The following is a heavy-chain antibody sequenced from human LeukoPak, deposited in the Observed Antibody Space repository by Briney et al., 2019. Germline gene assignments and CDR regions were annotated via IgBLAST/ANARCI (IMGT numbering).Heavy chain of an antibody. CDR3: ARVVTGFDP. CDR1: GGSISSYY. V-gene: IGHV4-59*01. Sequence: KSSETLSLTCTVSGGSISSYYWSWIRQPPGKGLEWIGYIYYSGSTNYNPSLKSRVTISVDTSKNQFSLKLSSVTAADTAVYYCARVVTGFDPWGQGTLVTVSS. J-gene: IGHJ5*02. D-gene: IGHD5-18*01. CDR2: IYYSGST.